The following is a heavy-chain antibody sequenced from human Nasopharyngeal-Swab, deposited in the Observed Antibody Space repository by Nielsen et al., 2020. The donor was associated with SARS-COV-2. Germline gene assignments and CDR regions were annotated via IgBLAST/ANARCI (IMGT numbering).Heavy chain of an antibody. J-gene: IGHJ6*03. V-gene: IGHV3-21*01. Sequence: GGSLRLSCAASGFTFNNYDINWVRQAPGEGLEWVSSISGSGGNVYYADSVKGRFTISKDSAKNSLYLQMNSLRADDTAVYFCARIAGRGSLYYYYMDVWGTGTTVTVSS. D-gene: IGHD1-26*01. CDR1: GFTFNNYD. CDR2: ISGSGGNV. CDR3: ARIAGRGSLYYYYMDV.